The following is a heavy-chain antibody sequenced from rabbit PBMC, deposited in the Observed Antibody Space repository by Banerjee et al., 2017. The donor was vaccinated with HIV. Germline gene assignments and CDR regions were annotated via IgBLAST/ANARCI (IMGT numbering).Heavy chain of an antibody. CDR3: ARDSRSGWYFNL. J-gene: IGHJ4*01. CDR1: GFSFSSSYW. D-gene: IGHD1-1*01. V-gene: IGHV1S45*01. Sequence: EESGGDLVKPEGSLTLTCTASGFSFSSSYWICWVRQAPGKGLEWIACIYTGSGSTYYASWAKGRFTISKTSSTTVTLQMTSLTAADTATYFCARDSRSGWYFNLWGPGTLVTVS. CDR2: IYTGSGST.